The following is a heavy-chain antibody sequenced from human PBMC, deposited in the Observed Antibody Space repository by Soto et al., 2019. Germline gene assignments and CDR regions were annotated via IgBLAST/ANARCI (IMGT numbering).Heavy chain of an antibody. J-gene: IGHJ4*02. D-gene: IGHD6-6*01. CDR3: ARSYSTSSGQFAY. Sequence: GGSLRLSCAASGFTVSNNYMSWVRQAPGKGLEWVSAIYSGGSTCYADSVKGRFTISRDNSKNTLYLQMNSLRAEDTAVYYCARSYSTSSGQFAYWGQGTLVTVSS. V-gene: IGHV3-53*01. CDR1: GFTVSNNY. CDR2: IYSGGST.